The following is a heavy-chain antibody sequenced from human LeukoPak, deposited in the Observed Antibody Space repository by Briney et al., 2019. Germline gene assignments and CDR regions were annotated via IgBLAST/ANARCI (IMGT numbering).Heavy chain of an antibody. CDR1: GGSISSHY. Sequence: SETLSLTCTVSGGSISSHYWSWIRQPPGKGLEWIGYIYYSGSTNYNPSLKSRVTISVGTSKNQFSLKLSSVTAADTAVYYCARLNYDILTGYSLDYWGQGTLVTISS. V-gene: IGHV4-59*08. D-gene: IGHD3-9*01. J-gene: IGHJ4*02. CDR3: ARLNYDILTGYSLDY. CDR2: IYYSGST.